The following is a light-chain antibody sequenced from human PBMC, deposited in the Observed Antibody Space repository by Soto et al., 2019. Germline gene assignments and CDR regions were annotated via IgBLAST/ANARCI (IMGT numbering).Light chain of an antibody. CDR3: QQNYSTPPS. CDR1: QSISSY. V-gene: IGKV1-39*01. Sequence: DIQMTQSPSTLSASVRERVTISCLASQSISSYINWYQQKPGTAPELLIYVASSLQSGVPSRFSGSGSGTDFTFTISSLQPEDFATYYCQQNYSTPPSFGQGTKVDIK. J-gene: IGKJ1*01. CDR2: VAS.